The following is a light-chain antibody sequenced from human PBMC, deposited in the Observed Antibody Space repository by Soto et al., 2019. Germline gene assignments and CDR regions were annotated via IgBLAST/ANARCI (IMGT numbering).Light chain of an antibody. CDR3: SSYTSSRTPI. V-gene: IGLV2-14*01. Sequence: QSVLTQPASVSGSPGQSITISCTGTSSDVGGYNYVSWYQQHPGKAPKLMIYEVSNRPSGVSNRFSGSKSGNTASLTISGLQAEDEADYYCSSYTSSRTPIFGGGTQVTVL. CDR1: SSDVGGYNY. CDR2: EVS. J-gene: IGLJ2*01.